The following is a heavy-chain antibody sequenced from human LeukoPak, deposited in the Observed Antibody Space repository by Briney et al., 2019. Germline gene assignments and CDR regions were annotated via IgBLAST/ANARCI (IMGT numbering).Heavy chain of an antibody. Sequence: SVKVSCKASGGTFSSYAISWVRQAPGQGLEWMGGIIPIFGTANYAQKFQGRVTITTDESTSTAYMELSSLRSEDTAVYYCARGCSGGSCPLDYWGQEPWSPSPQ. V-gene: IGHV1-69*05. J-gene: IGHJ4*01. D-gene: IGHD2-15*01. CDR3: ARGCSGGSCPLDY. CDR2: IIPIFGTA. CDR1: GGTFSSYA.